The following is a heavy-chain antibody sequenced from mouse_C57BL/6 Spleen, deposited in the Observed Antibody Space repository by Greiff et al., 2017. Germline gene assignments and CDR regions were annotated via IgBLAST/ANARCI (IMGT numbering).Heavy chain of an antibody. D-gene: IGHD2-4*01. CDR1: GYSITSGYY. Sequence: DVQLQESGPGLVKPSQSLSLTCSVTGYSITSGYYWNWIRQFPGNKLEWMGYISYDGSNNYNPSLKNRISITRDTSKNQFFLKLNSVTTEDTATYYCARIYDYGAWFAYWGQGTLVTVSA. CDR2: ISYDGSN. CDR3: ARIYDYGAWFAY. V-gene: IGHV3-6*01. J-gene: IGHJ3*01.